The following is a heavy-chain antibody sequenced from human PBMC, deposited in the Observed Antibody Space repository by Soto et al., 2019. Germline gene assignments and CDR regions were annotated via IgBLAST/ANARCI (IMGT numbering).Heavy chain of an antibody. D-gene: IGHD2-2*01. V-gene: IGHV3-30*18. CDR1: GFSFSSYG. CDR3: AKDRGSTSCYSLAFCYYYGMDV. Sequence: PGGSLRLSCVASGFSFSSYGMHWVRQAPGKGLEWVALISYDGNNKYYADSVKGRFTISRDNSKNTLFLQMNSLRAEDTAVYYCAKDRGSTSCYSLAFCYYYGMDVWGQGTTVTVSS. CDR2: ISYDGNNK. J-gene: IGHJ6*02.